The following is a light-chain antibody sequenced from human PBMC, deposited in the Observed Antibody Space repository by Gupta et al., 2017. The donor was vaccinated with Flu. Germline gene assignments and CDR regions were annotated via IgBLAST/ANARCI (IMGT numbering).Light chain of an antibody. CDR3: QQYDSYST. CDR2: KAS. J-gene: IGKJ1*01. V-gene: IGKV1-5*03. CDR1: QSISSW. Sequence: SPSTLSASVGDRVTITCRASQSISSWLAWYQQKPGKAPKLLIYKASSLESGVPSRFSGSGSGTEFTLTISSLQPDDFATYYCQQYDSYSTLGQGTKVEVK.